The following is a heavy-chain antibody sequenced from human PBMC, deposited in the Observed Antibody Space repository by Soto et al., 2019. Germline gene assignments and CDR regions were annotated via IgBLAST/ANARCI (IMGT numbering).Heavy chain of an antibody. CDR1: GGSITSDDYY. V-gene: IGHV4-30-4*01. CDR3: ASANCGGDCSYRHDRYYFES. Sequence: QVQLQESGPGLVKPSQSLSLTCTVSGGSITSDDYYWSWIRQHPGRGLEWIGYIFYSGSTHYNPSNKSRFIISLDTSKKQLSLKLSSVTAAYTAAYYCASANCGGDCSYRHDRYYFESWGQGTLVTVSS. CDR2: IFYSGST. D-gene: IGHD2-21*02. J-gene: IGHJ4*02.